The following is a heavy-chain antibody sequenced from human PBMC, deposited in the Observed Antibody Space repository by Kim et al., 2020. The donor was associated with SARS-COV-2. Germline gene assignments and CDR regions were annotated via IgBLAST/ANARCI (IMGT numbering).Heavy chain of an antibody. CDR3: AREGLRYLDWLSTPDAFDI. V-gene: IGHV3-11*01. D-gene: IGHD3-9*01. CDR1: GFNFSDYY. CDR2: ISSSGSTI. Sequence: GGSLRLSCAASGFNFSDYYMRWIRQAPGKGLEWVSYISSSGSTIYYADSLKGRFTISRYNSKNSLYLQMNSLRAEDTAVYYCAREGLRYLDWLSTPDAFDIWGQGAMVTVSS. J-gene: IGHJ3*02.